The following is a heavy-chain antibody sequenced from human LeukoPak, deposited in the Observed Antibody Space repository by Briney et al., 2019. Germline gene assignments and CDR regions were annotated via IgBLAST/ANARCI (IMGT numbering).Heavy chain of an antibody. J-gene: IGHJ5*02. CDR3: ARDLDEGSGSGGFDP. D-gene: IGHD3-10*01. V-gene: IGHV3-53*01. Sequence: GGSLRLSCAASGFTVSSNYMSWVRQAPGKGLEWVSVIYSGGSTYYADSVKGRFTISRDNSKNTLYLQMNSLRAEDTAVYHCARDLDEGSGSGGFDPWGQGTLVTVSS. CDR2: IYSGGST. CDR1: GFTVSSNY.